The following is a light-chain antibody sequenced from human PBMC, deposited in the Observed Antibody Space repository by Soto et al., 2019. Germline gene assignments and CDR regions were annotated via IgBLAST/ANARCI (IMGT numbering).Light chain of an antibody. CDR1: SSDVGTYNL. CDR3: CSYAGSSTDV. J-gene: IGLJ1*01. V-gene: IGLV2-23*01. Sequence: QSALTQPASVSGSPGQSITISCTGTSSDVGTYNLVSWYQHHPGKAPKLMIYEGSKRPSGVSNRFSGSKSGNTASLTITELQAEDEADYDCCSYAGSSTDVFGTGTKVTVL. CDR2: EGS.